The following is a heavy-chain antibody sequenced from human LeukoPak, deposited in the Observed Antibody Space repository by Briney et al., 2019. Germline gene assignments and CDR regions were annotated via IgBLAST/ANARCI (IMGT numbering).Heavy chain of an antibody. CDR2: IRTTAEGAKYA. CDR1: GFSFNDYP. Sequence: GGSLRLSCATSGFSFNDYPMNGVRQAPGKGLEWISNIRTTAEGAKYAYYADSVKGRVTISRDDGKNTLYLHMNSLRDDDTAVYYCATDQRYAFDYRGQGILVTVSS. V-gene: IGHV3-48*02. D-gene: IGHD3-9*01. J-gene: IGHJ4*02. CDR3: ATDQRYAFDY.